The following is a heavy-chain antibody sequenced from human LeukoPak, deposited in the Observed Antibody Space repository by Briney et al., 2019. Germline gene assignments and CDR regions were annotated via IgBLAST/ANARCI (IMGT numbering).Heavy chain of an antibody. D-gene: IGHD3-22*01. V-gene: IGHV3-48*04. CDR3: AKDPPLYDSSDY. CDR2: IRSSGTNT. Sequence: GGSLRLSCAASGFTFSSFSMNWVRQAPGKGLEWVSYIRSSGTNTDYTGSVKGRFTISRDNAKNSLYLQMNSLRAEDTAVYYCAKDPPLYDSSDYWGQGTLVTVSS. CDR1: GFTFSSFS. J-gene: IGHJ4*02.